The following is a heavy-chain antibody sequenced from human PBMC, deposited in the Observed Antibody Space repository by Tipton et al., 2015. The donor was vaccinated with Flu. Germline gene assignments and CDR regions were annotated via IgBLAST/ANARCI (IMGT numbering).Heavy chain of an antibody. D-gene: IGHD7-27*01. CDR3: ATLTGDDY. V-gene: IGHV3-11*04. CDR2: ISSSANTI. Sequence: SLRLSCAVSGYSISSNYYWGWIRQPPGKGLEWVSYISSSANTISYADSVRGRFTISRDNAKNSLYLQLNSLRADDTAIYYCATLTGDDYWGQGIVVTVSS. J-gene: IGHJ4*02. CDR1: GYSISSNYY.